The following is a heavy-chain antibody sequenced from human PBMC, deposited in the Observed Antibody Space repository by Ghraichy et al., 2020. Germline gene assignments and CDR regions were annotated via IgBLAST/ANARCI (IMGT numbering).Heavy chain of an antibody. J-gene: IGHJ4*02. CDR1: GGSISSGDYY. Sequence: TLSLTCTVSGGSISSGDYYWSWIRQPPGKGLEWIGYIYYSGSTYYNPSLKSRVTISVDTSKNQFSLKLSSVTAADTAVYYCARGMGVVVPAESHYFDYWGQGTLVTVSS. D-gene: IGHD2-2*01. CDR3: ARGMGVVVPAESHYFDY. CDR2: IYYSGST. V-gene: IGHV4-30-4*08.